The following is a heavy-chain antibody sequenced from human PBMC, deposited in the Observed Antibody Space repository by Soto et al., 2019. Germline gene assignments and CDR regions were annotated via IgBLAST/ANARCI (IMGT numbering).Heavy chain of an antibody. CDR2: IKQDGSQK. Sequence: EMPLVESGGGLVQPGGSLRLSCAASEFTFRNYWLSWVRQAPGKGLEWVANIKQDGSQKYYVDSVKGRFTISRENAKNSAYMQMNSLRAEDTAIYYCTTISSPYDYWGQGTLVTVSS. CDR3: TTISSPYDY. V-gene: IGHV3-7*02. D-gene: IGHD6-6*01. J-gene: IGHJ4*02. CDR1: EFTFRNYW.